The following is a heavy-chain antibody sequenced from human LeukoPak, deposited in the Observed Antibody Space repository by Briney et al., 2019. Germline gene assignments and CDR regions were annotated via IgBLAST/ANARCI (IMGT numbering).Heavy chain of an antibody. CDR2: IYYSGST. CDR3: ARHLNGGSFPAFDY. Sequence: PSETLSLTCTVSGGSISSYYWSWIRQPPGKGLEWIGYIYYSGSTNYNPSLKSRVTISVDTSKNQFSLKLSSVTAADTAVYYCARHLNGGSFPAFDYWGQGTLVTVSS. CDR1: GGSISSYY. D-gene: IGHD1-26*01. V-gene: IGHV4-59*08. J-gene: IGHJ4*02.